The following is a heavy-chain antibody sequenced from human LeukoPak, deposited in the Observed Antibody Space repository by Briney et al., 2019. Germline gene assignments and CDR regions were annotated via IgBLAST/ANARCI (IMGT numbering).Heavy chain of an antibody. D-gene: IGHD1-7*01. CDR2: ISAPGTNT. J-gene: IGHJ3*02. CDR3: AKLGRWELELLPIAFDI. Sequence: HAGGSLRLSCAASGLTLSTYAMNWVRQAPGKGLEWVSAISAPGTNTYYADSVKGRFTVSRDNSKNTLYLQMNGLRAEDTAVYYCAKLGRWELELLPIAFDIWGQGTMVTVSS. V-gene: IGHV3-23*01. CDR1: GLTLSTYA.